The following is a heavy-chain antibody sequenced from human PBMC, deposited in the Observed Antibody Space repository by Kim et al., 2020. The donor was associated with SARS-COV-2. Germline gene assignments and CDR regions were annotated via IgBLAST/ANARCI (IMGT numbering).Heavy chain of an antibody. CDR3: ARIGDSFSDY. Sequence: SETLFLTCTVSGYSISSGYYWGWIRQPPGKGLEWIGSIYHSGSTYYNPSLKSRVTISVDTSKNQFSLKLSSVTAADTAVYYCARIGDSFSDYWGQGTLVT. CDR2: IYHSGST. D-gene: IGHD2-15*01. J-gene: IGHJ4*02. V-gene: IGHV4-38-2*02. CDR1: GYSISSGYY.